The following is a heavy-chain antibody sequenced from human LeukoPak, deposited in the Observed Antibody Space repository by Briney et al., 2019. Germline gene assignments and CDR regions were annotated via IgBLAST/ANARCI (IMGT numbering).Heavy chain of an antibody. CDR2: IIPIFGTA. V-gene: IGHV1-69*05. CDR1: GGTFSSYA. D-gene: IGHD3-10*01. CDR3: ARDSRRLLWFGETFDY. J-gene: IGHJ4*02. Sequence: SVKVSCKASGGTFSSYAISWVRQAPGQGLEWMGGIIPIFGTANYAQKFQGRVTITTDESTSTAYMELSSLRSEDTAVYYCARDSRRLLWFGETFDYWGQGTLVTVSS.